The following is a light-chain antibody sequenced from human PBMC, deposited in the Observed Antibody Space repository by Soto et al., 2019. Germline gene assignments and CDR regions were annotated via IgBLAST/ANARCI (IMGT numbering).Light chain of an antibody. CDR3: AAWDDSLNGPV. CDR1: SSNIGSEA. V-gene: IGLV1-44*01. CDR2: SNN. J-gene: IGLJ3*02. Sequence: QSALTQPPSASGTPGQRVTISCSGSSSNIGSEAVNWYQQLPGTAPKLLIYSNNQRPSGVPDRFSGSKSGTSASLAISGLQSEDEADYYCAAWDDSLNGPVFGGGTKLTVL.